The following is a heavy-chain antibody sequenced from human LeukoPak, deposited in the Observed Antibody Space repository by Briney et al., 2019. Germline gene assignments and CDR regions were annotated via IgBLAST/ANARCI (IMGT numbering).Heavy chain of an antibody. V-gene: IGHV4-4*07. D-gene: IGHD2-8*01. CDR1: GGSISSYY. CDR3: ARVMVYAPYYFDY. Sequence: SETLSLTRTVSGGSISSYYWSWIRQPAGKGLEWIGRIYTSGSTNYNPSLKSRVTISVDKSKNQFSLKLSSVTAADTAVYYCARVMVYAPYYFDYWGQGTLVTVSS. CDR2: IYTSGST. J-gene: IGHJ4*02.